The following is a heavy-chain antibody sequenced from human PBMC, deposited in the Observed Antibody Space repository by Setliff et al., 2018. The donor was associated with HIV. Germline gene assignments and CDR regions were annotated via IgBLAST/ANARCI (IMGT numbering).Heavy chain of an antibody. V-gene: IGHV4-4*07. CDR2: IFTSGTT. J-gene: IGHJ4*02. D-gene: IGHD2-2*01. Sequence: SETLSLTCTVSDGSISNYYWNWIRQPAGKGLEWIGRIFTSGTTNYNPSLRSRVTISVDTSKNQFSLRLSSVTAADTAVYYCARHNPASVPASSPDYWGQGTLVTVSS. CDR1: DGSISNYY. CDR3: ARHNPASVPASSPDY.